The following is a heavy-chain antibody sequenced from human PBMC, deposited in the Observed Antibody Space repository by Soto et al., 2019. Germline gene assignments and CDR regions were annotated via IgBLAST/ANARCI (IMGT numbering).Heavy chain of an antibody. V-gene: IGHV1-8*01. CDR3: ASRKERSGPNFFDT. CDR2: MNPSNGNA. CDR1: GYTFITYD. D-gene: IGHD6-25*01. Sequence: APVKVSSKASGYTFITYDINWVRQATGQGLEWMGWMNPSNGNAGYAQNFQGRVTMTRNTSISTAYMELSSLRSDDTAVYFCASRKERSGPNFFDTRGQGSLVNVSS. J-gene: IGHJ4*02.